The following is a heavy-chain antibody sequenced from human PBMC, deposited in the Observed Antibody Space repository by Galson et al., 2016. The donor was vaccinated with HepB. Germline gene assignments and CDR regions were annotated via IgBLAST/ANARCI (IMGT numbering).Heavy chain of an antibody. CDR3: AKVGDRDSSYYRDV. D-gene: IGHD3-16*01. V-gene: IGHV3-23*01. Sequence: SLRLSCAASRSTFSTFGMSWVRQAPGKGLEWVSAISGSGGGTYTYYADSVKGRFTISRDYSKNTVYLQMSSLRAEDTAVYYCAKVGDRDSSYYRDVWGKGTTVTVSS. CDR2: ISGSGGGT. J-gene: IGHJ6*03. CDR1: RSTFSTFG.